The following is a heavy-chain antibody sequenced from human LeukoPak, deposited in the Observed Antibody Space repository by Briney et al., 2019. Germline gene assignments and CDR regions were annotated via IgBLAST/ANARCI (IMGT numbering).Heavy chain of an antibody. Sequence: GGPLRLSCAASGFTFHTYGMHWVRQAPGKGLEWVAIIWYDGSNTYHSDSVKGRFTISRDNSKNTLFLQMNSLTADDTAVYYCARDRGTSSSAGYFVDSWGQGTLVTVSS. V-gene: IGHV3-33*01. CDR3: ARDRGTSSSAGYFVDS. CDR1: GFTFHTYG. CDR2: IWYDGSNT. D-gene: IGHD6-6*01. J-gene: IGHJ4*02.